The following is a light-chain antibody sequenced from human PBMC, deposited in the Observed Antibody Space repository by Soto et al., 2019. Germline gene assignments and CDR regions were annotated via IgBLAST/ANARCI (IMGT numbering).Light chain of an antibody. CDR3: HCKKYAESSLYT. CDR1: QSLRSSY. J-gene: IGKJ2*01. V-gene: IGKV3-20*01. Sequence: DIVLTQSPVTLSLSPGERATLSCRASQSLRSSYLAWYQQKPVQAPRLLMYGAYNRAAGFTDRFSGSGSGTVFTLTISRLEPEDFAVYYCHCKKYAESSLYTFGQGTKVEMK. CDR2: GAY.